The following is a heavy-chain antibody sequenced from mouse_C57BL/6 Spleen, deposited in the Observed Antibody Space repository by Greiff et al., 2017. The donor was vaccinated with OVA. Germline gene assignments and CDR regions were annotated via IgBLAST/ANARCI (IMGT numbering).Heavy chain of an antibody. CDR3: AREDHSNPGYAMDY. Sequence: EVQLQQSGPELVKPGASVKIPCKASGYTFTDYNMDWVKQSHGKSLEWIGDINPNNGGTIYNQKFKGKATLTVDKSSSTAYMELRSLTSEDTAVYYCAREDHSNPGYAMDYWGQGTSVTVSS. D-gene: IGHD2-5*01. CDR1: GYTFTDYN. CDR2: INPNNGGT. J-gene: IGHJ4*01. V-gene: IGHV1-18*01.